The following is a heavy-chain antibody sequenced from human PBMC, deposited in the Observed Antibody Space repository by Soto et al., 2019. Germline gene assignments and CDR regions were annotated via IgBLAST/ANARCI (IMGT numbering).Heavy chain of an antibody. Sequence: QVQLQESGPGLVKPSETLSLTCTVSGGSISSYYWSWIRQPPGKGLEWIGYIYYSGSTNDNPSLNNRVTRSVDTSKNQFSLKLSSVTAADTAVYYYAGGVAATGSYYYDYGMDVWGQGTTVTVSS. J-gene: IGHJ6*02. D-gene: IGHD2-15*01. CDR3: AGGVAATGSYYYDYGMDV. V-gene: IGHV4-59*01. CDR2: IYYSGST. CDR1: GGSISSYY.